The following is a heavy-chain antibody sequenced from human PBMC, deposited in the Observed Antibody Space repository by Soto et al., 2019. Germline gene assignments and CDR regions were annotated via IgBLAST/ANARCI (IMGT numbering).Heavy chain of an antibody. Sequence: QVQLQESGPGLVKPSETLSLTCTVSGGSISSYYWSWIRQPPGKGLEWIGYIYYSGSTNYNPSLKSRVTISVDTSKNQFSLKLSSVTAADTAVYYCARDRGGDCSGGSCYSSGYYYYGMDVWGQGTTVTVSS. CDR3: ARDRGGDCSGGSCYSSGYYYYGMDV. D-gene: IGHD2-15*01. J-gene: IGHJ6*02. V-gene: IGHV4-59*01. CDR1: GGSISSYY. CDR2: IYYSGST.